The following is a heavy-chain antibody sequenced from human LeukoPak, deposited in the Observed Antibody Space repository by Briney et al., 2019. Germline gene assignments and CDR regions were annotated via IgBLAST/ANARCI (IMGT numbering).Heavy chain of an antibody. D-gene: IGHD3-10*01. Sequence: SGPTLVNPTQTLALTCTFSGVSLSTNGVGVGWIRQPPGKALEWLALIFWDDVERYSPSLKSRLTITKDTSKGQVVLTMANMDPVDTATDYSVLRNRAGSWFDPGGQGTLVTVSS. V-gene: IGHV2-5*02. J-gene: IGHJ5*02. CDR2: IFWDDVE. CDR3: VLRNRAGSWFDP. CDR1: GVSLSTNGVG.